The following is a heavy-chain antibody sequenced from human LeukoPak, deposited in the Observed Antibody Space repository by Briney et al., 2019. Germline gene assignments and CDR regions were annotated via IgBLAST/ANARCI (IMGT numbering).Heavy chain of an antibody. CDR1: GFTFSSYE. V-gene: IGHV3-48*03. Sequence: GGSLILSCAASGFTFSSYEMNWVRQAPGKGLEWVSYISSSGSTIYYADSVKGRFTISRDNAKNSLYLQMNSLRAEDTAVYYCWLVVSAFDIWGQGTMVTVSS. CDR2: ISSSGSTI. D-gene: IGHD6-19*01. J-gene: IGHJ3*02. CDR3: WLVVSAFDI.